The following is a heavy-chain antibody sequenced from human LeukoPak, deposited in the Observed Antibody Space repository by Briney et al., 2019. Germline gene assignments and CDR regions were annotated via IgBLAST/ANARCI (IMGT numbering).Heavy chain of an antibody. CDR3: ARGAAKYSSSSAFDI. J-gene: IGHJ3*02. CDR1: GGSISSGGYY. V-gene: IGHV4-30-2*01. Sequence: SETLSLTCTVYGGSISSGGYYWSWIRQPPGKGLEWIGYIYHSGSTYYNPSLKSRVTISVDRSKNQFSLKLSSVTAADTAVYYCARGAAKYSSSSAFDIWGQGTMVTVSS. CDR2: IYHSGST. D-gene: IGHD6-6*01.